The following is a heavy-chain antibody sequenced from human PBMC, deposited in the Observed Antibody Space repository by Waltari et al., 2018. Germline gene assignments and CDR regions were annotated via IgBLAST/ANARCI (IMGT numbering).Heavy chain of an antibody. J-gene: IGHJ5*02. CDR2: IYYTGST. CDR3: ARGGGGDWEWFDP. CDR1: GGSIRGFS. Sequence: QVQLQESGPSLLKPSETLSLICTASGGSIRGFSWSWVRQPPGKGLDWIGYIYYTGSTNFNPSLKSRVTMSVDTSKNQFSLKLSSVTAADTAFYYCARGGGGDWEWFDPWGQGTLVTVSS. V-gene: IGHV4-59*01. D-gene: IGHD2-21*02.